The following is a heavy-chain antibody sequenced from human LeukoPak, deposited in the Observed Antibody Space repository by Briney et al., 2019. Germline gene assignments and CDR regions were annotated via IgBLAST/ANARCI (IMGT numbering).Heavy chain of an antibody. CDR2: ISGSGGST. Sequence: GGSLRLSCAASGFTFSSYAMHWVRQAPGKGLEWVSAISGSGGSTYYADSVKGRFTISRDNSKNTLYLQMNSLRAEDTAVYYCAKDSRGLRLYYFDYWGQGTLVTVSS. CDR3: AKDSRGLRLYYFDY. D-gene: IGHD5-12*01. J-gene: IGHJ4*02. CDR1: GFTFSSYA. V-gene: IGHV3-23*01.